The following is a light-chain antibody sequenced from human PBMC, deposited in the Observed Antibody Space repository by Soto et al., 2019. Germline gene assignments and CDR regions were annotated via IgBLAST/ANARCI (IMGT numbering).Light chain of an antibody. J-gene: IGLJ3*02. CDR2: QVS. CDR1: SSDIGGYNY. Sequence: QSALTQPPSASGSPGQSVTISCTGTSSDIGGYNYVSWYQQHPGKAPKVILYQVSNRPSGVPDRFSASKSGNTASLTVSGLRAEDEADYYCNSYAGSNNWVFGGGTKLTVL. V-gene: IGLV2-8*01. CDR3: NSYAGSNNWV.